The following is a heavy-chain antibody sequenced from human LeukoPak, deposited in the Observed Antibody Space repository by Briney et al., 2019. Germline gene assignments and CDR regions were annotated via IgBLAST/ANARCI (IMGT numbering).Heavy chain of an antibody. V-gene: IGHV1-18*01. CDR1: GYTFTSYG. D-gene: IGHD3-10*01. CDR2: ISAYNGNT. J-gene: IGHJ5*02. Sequence: ASVKVSCKASGYTFTSYGISWVRQAPGQGLEWMGWISAYNGNTNYAQKLQGRVTMTTDTSTSTAYMELRSLRSDDTAVYYCARDPRDSGRFFSWFDPWGQGTLVTVSS. CDR3: ARDPRDSGRFFSWFDP.